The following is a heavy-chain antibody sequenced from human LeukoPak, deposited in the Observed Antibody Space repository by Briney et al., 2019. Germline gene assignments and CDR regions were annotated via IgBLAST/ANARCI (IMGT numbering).Heavy chain of an antibody. D-gene: IGHD4-17*01. CDR2: ISSSGDTT. CDR3: ARDQYGDYVPLDY. CDR1: GFTFSSYA. J-gene: IGHJ4*02. Sequence: GGSLRLSCAASGFTFSSYAMSWVRQAPGKGLAWVSAISSSGDTTYYADSVKGRFTISRDNSKNTLYLQMNSLRAEDTAVYYCARDQYGDYVPLDYWGQGTLVTVSS. V-gene: IGHV3-23*01.